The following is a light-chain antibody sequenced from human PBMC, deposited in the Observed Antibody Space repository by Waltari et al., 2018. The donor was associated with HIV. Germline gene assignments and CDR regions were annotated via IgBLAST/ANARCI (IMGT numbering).Light chain of an antibody. V-gene: IGKV1-13*02. CDR1: HGIGSS. Sequence: AIQLTQSPSSLSVSIGDRVAITCRASHGIGSSLAWHQQKPGNAPKLLIYDASSLKSGVPSRFSGSGSGTDFTLTISSLQPEDFAIYYCQQFNTYPLTFGGGTKVEIK. CDR2: DAS. J-gene: IGKJ4*01. CDR3: QQFNTYPLT.